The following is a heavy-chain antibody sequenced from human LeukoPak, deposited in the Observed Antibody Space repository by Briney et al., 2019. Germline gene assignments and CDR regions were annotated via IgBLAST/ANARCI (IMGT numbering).Heavy chain of an antibody. CDR1: VGTFRNYG. V-gene: IGHV1-69*13. CDR2: FIPILGTA. J-gene: IGHJ6*02. D-gene: IGHD2-2*01. CDR3: ARGLYCSSSTSCYDYGMDV. Sequence: GASVKVSCKASVGTFRNYGLNWVRQAPGQGLEWMGGFIPILGTAKYAQKLQGRVTITADESTSTAYMELSSLRYEDTAVYYCARGLYCSSSTSCYDYGMDVWGQGTTVTVSS.